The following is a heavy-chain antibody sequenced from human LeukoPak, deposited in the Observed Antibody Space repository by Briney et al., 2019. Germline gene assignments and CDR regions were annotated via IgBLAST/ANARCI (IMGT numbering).Heavy chain of an antibody. Sequence: SETLSLTCSVSDDSISNYYRSWIRQPPGKGLEWIGYIYYSGNTDYNPSLKSRVTISVDTSKNQFSLRLNSVTAADTAVYYCARYRNEALFAFDIWGQGTMVTVSS. D-gene: IGHD1-14*01. J-gene: IGHJ3*02. CDR3: ARYRNEALFAFDI. CDR2: IYYSGNT. V-gene: IGHV4-59*01. CDR1: DDSISNYY.